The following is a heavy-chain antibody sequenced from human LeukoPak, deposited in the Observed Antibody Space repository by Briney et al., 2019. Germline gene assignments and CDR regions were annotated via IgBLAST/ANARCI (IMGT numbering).Heavy chain of an antibody. J-gene: IGHJ4*02. Sequence: GGSLRLSCAASRFTFPRSAINWVPQAPGTGADLASYFSSSGRIIYYADSVKGRFTISRDNAKNTLYIQINSLRAEDTAVYYCARGENYYDSTGPPGSDYWGQGTLVTVSS. D-gene: IGHD3-22*01. CDR1: RFTFPRSA. CDR2: FSSSGRII. V-gene: IGHV3-48*03. CDR3: ARGENYYDSTGPPGSDY.